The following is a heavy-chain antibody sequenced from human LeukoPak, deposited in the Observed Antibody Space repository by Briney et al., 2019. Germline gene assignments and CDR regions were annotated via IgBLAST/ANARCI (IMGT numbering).Heavy chain of an antibody. Sequence: SETLSLTCTVSGGSISSYYWSWIRQPPGKGLEWIGYIYYSGNTIYNPSLKSRVTISIDTSKNQFSLKPSSVTAADTAVYYCAGAPLGYCSSTSCYSSYYYYYGMDVWGQGTTVTVSS. J-gene: IGHJ6*02. D-gene: IGHD2-2*01. CDR3: AGAPLGYCSSTSCYSSYYYYYGMDV. CDR2: IYYSGNT. CDR1: GGSISSYY. V-gene: IGHV4-59*01.